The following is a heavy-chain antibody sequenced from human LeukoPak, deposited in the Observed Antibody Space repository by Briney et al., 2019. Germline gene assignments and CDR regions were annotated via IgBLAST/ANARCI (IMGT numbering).Heavy chain of an antibody. J-gene: IGHJ6*03. V-gene: IGHV1-46*01. D-gene: IGHD3-10*01. CDR3: ARNYYGSGSYRLYYYYYMDV. CDR1: GYTFTSYY. Sequence: EASVKVSCKASGYTFTSYYMHWVRQAPGQGLEWMGIINPSGGSTSYAQKFQGRVTMTRDTSTSTVYMELSSLRSEDTAVYYCARNYYGSGSYRLYYYYYMDVWGKGTTVTISS. CDR2: INPSGGST.